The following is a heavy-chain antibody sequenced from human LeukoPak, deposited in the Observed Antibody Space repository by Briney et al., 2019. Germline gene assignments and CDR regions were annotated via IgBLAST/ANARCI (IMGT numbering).Heavy chain of an antibody. CDR1: GGSSSSSNYY. Sequence: PSETLSLTCTFSGGSSSSSNYYWGWVRQPPGKGLEWIGSIYYTGSGDTFCNPSLKSRVTISVDTSKNQFSLRLSSVIAADTAVYYCARQARTRLSLVRGDLDAFDIWGQGTVDTVSS. J-gene: IGHJ3*02. CDR2: IYYTGSGDT. CDR3: ARQARTRLSLVRGDLDAFDI. D-gene: IGHD3-10*01. V-gene: IGHV4-39*01.